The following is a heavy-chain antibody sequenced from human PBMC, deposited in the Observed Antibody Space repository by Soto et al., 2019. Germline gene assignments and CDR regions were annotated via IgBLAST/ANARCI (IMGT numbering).Heavy chain of an antibody. Sequence: SETLSLTCTVSGGSISSYYWSWIRQPPGKGLEWIGSIYYSGSTNYNPSLKSPVTISVDTSKNQFSLKLRSVTAADTAVYYCARMTWGPAAGTRNFDYWGQGTLVTVSS. V-gene: IGHV4-59*01. CDR1: GGSISSYY. J-gene: IGHJ4*02. CDR3: ARMTWGPAAGTRNFDY. CDR2: IYYSGST. D-gene: IGHD6-13*01.